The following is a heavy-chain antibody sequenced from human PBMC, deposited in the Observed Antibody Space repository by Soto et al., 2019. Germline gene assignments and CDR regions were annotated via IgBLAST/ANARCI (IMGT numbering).Heavy chain of an antibody. CDR3: AGGRYGDY. J-gene: IGHJ4*02. Sequence: QVHLVQSGAEVKKPGASVKVSCKGSGYAFTTYGITWVRQAPGQGLEWMGWISAHSGNTNYAQKLQGRVTVTRDTPTSTANRELRSLRSDDTAVYYCAGGRYGDYWGREPWSPSPQ. CDR2: ISAHSGNT. CDR1: GYAFTTYG. D-gene: IGHD1-1*01. V-gene: IGHV1-18*01.